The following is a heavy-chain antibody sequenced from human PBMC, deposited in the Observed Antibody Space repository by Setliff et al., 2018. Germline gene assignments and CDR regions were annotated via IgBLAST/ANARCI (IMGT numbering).Heavy chain of an antibody. J-gene: IGHJ6*03. V-gene: IGHV1-3*01. CDR3: AREFTRYYNFWSAHRYYMDV. CDR1: GYTFTSYA. Sequence: RASVKVSCKASGYTFTSYAMHWVRQAPGQRLEWMGWINAGNGNTKYSQKFQGRVTITRDTSASTAYMELSSLRSEDTAVYYCAREFTRYYNFWSAHRYYMDVWGKGTTVTGLL. D-gene: IGHD3-3*01. CDR2: INAGNGNT.